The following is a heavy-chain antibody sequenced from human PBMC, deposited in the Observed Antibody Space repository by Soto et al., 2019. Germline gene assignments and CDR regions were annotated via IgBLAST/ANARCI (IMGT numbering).Heavy chain of an antibody. J-gene: IGHJ1*01. V-gene: IGHV3-9*01. CDR3: AKGGDDSSGFNDEYFQH. CDR2: ISWNSGSI. Sequence: PGGSLRLSCAASGFAFDDYGMNGVRQAPGKGLEWVSGISWNSGSIGYADSVKGRFTISRDNAKNSLYLQMNSLRAEDTALYYCAKGGDDSSGFNDEYFQHWGQGTLVTVSS. D-gene: IGHD3-22*01. CDR1: GFAFDDYG.